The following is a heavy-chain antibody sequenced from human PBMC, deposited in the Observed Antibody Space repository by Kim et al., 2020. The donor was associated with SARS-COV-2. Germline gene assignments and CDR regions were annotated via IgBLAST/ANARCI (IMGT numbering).Heavy chain of an antibody. Sequence: GGSLSLSCAASGFTFSDSPIHWARQASGKGLEWVGRIRSKVYSYATSYAALVKVRFTISSDVSDSMASLQMNSLKTEDTSVIYCTMISVTTLAFWVAFDV. J-gene: IGHJ3*01. CDR1: GFTFSDSP. CDR3: TMISVTTLAFWVAFDV. V-gene: IGHV3-73*01. CDR2: IRSKVYSYAT. D-gene: IGHD4-17*01.